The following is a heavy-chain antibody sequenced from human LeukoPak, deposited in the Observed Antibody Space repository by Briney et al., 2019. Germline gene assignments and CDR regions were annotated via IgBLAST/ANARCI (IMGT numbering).Heavy chain of an antibody. CDR1: RFTFSDYY. CDR2: ISSSGNTI. D-gene: IGHD2-15*01. V-gene: IGHV3-11*01. CDR3: ARLTPGYSSAHDY. J-gene: IGHJ4*02. Sequence: GGSLRLSCTASRFTFSDYYMSWIRQAPGKGLEWVSYISSSGNTIYYADSVRGRFTISRDNAKISLYLQMNSLRAEDTAVYYCARLTPGYSSAHDYWGQGTLVTVSS.